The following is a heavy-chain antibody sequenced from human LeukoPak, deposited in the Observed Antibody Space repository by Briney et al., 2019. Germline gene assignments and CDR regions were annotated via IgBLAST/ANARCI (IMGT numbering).Heavy chain of an antibody. V-gene: IGHV1-69*04. J-gene: IGHJ4*02. Sequence: GSSVKVSCKASGGTFSSYAISWVRQAPGQGLEWMGRIIPILGIANYAQKFQGRVTITADKSTSTAYMELSSLRSEDTAVYYCARVEGAGSDFDYWGQGTLVTVSS. D-gene: IGHD1-26*01. CDR1: GGTFSSYA. CDR3: ARVEGAGSDFDY. CDR2: IIPILGIA.